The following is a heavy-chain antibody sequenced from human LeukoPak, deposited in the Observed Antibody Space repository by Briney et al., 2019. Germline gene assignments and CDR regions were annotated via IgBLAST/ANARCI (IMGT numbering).Heavy chain of an antibody. CDR3: ARETSLVGYAGGLGFNY. J-gene: IGHJ4*02. D-gene: IGHD2-2*01. CDR2: IYDTGYS. Sequence: RTSETLSLTCTVSGGSISGYYWSWIRQPPGKGLEWIGHIYDTGYSNYNPSLKTRVIISVDTSKNQFSLRLTSVTAADSATYYCARETSLVGYAGGLGFNYWGRGTLVTVSS. CDR1: GGSISGYY. V-gene: IGHV4-59*01.